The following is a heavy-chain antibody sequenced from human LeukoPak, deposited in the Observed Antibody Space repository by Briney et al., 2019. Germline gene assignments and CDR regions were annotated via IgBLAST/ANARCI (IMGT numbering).Heavy chain of an antibody. J-gene: IGHJ4*02. Sequence: GGSLRLSCAAFGFTFSSYAMSWVRQAPGKGLEWVSTISGSGGSTYYADSVKGRFTISRDNSKNTLYLQMNSLRAEDTAVYYCAKIGYYFGSGSSRDIFDYWGQGTLVTVSS. CDR2: ISGSGGST. CDR3: AKIGYYFGSGSSRDIFDY. D-gene: IGHD3-10*01. CDR1: GFTFSSYA. V-gene: IGHV3-23*01.